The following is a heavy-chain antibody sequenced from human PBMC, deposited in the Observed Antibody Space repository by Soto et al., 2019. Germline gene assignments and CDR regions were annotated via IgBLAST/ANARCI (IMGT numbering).Heavy chain of an antibody. CDR2: IIPIFGTA. D-gene: IGHD1-26*01. V-gene: IGHV1-69*01. CDR3: ARDGGRHSGGIDS. J-gene: IGHJ4*02. Sequence: VQLVQSGAEVKKPGSSVKVSCKASGGTFSSYSINWVRQAPGQGLEWMGEIIPIFGTANYAQKFQGRVTIAADESTSTAYMELSSLRSEDMAVYYCARDGGRHSGGIDSWGQGTLVTVSS. CDR1: GGTFSSYS.